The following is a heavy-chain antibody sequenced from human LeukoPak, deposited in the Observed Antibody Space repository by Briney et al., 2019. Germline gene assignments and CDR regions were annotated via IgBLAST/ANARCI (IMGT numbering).Heavy chain of an antibody. CDR2: ISGSGVKS. CDR3: ARALVGANSWFDP. CDR1: GFTFSNYA. J-gene: IGHJ5*02. D-gene: IGHD1-26*01. V-gene: IGHV3-23*01. Sequence: GGSLRLSCAASGFTFSNYAMSWVRQAPGKGLEWVSVISGSGVKSNYADSVKGHFTISGDNSKNTLYLQMNSLRAEDTAVYYCARALVGANSWFDPWGQGTLVTVSS.